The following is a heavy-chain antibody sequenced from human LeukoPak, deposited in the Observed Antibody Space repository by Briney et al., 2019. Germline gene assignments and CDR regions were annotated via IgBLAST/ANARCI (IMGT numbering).Heavy chain of an antibody. CDR3: TRKGNGVFNI. J-gene: IGHJ3*02. CDR2: VYSTGTT. V-gene: IGHV4-4*07. Sequence: ASETLSLTCTVSGGSINNYYWSCIRQPAGKGLEWIGRVYSTGTTYYSPSLKSRLTMSVDKSKNQFSLKLSSVTAADTAVYYCTRKGNGVFNIWGKGTMVTVPS. CDR1: GGSINNYY. D-gene: IGHD1-1*01.